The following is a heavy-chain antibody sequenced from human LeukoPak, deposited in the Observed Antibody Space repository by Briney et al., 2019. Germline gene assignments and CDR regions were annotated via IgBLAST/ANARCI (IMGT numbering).Heavy chain of an antibody. J-gene: IGHJ3*01. CDR1: GGSFSGYY. V-gene: IGHV4-34*01. Sequence: SETLSLTCAVYGGSFSGYYWSWIRQPPGKGLEWIGEINHSGSTNYNPSLKSRVTISVDTSKNQFSLKLSSVTAADTAVYYCANADRYCSGGSCPVPDAFDFWGQGTMVTVSS. CDR2: INHSGST. D-gene: IGHD2-15*01. CDR3: ANADRYCSGGSCPVPDAFDF.